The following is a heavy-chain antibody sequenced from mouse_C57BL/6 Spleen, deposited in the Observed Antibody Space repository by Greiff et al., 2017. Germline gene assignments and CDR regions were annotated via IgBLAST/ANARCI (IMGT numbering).Heavy chain of an antibody. CDR2: IYPGDGDT. V-gene: IGHV1-82*01. CDR3: AKFTTGLDY. J-gene: IGHJ2*01. CDR1: GYAFSSSW. Sequence: QVQLQQSGPELVKPGASVKISCKASGYAFSSSWMNWVKQRPGKGLEWIGRIYPGDGDTNYNGKFKGKATLTADKSSSTAYMQLSSLTSEDYAVYFCAKFTTGLDYWGQGTTLTVSS. D-gene: IGHD1-1*01.